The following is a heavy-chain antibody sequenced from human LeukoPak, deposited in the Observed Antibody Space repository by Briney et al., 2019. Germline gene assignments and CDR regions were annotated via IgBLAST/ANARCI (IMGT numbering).Heavy chain of an antibody. CDR3: TRESGSYHGNDY. J-gene: IGHJ4*02. D-gene: IGHD1-26*01. V-gene: IGHV1-2*06. CDR2: IDPNNGGT. Sequence: ASVKVSCKASGYTFTGYYMHWVRQAPGQGLEWMGRIDPNNGGTNYAQKFQGRVTMTGDTSISTAYMELSSLRSDDTAVYYCTRESGSYHGNDYWGQGTLVTVSS. CDR1: GYTFTGYY.